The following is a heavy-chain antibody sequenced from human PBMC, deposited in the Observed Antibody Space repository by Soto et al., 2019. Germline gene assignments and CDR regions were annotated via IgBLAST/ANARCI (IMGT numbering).Heavy chain of an antibody. CDR3: ISMTTVTSFSDY. CDR1: GFTFSASA. V-gene: IGHV3-73*01. CDR2: IRSKANSYAT. J-gene: IGHJ4*02. Sequence: EVQLVESGGGLVQPGGSLKLSCAASGFTFSASAMHWVRQASGNGLEWVGRIRSKANSYATTYAASVKGRFTISRDDSKNTAYLQMNSLKTEDTAVYYCISMTTVTSFSDYWGQGTLVTVSS. D-gene: IGHD4-17*01.